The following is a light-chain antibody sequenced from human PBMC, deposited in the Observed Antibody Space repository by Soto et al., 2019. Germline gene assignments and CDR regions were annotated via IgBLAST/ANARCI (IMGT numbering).Light chain of an antibody. Sequence: EIVMTQSPATLSVSPGERATLSCRASQSVSSNLAWYQQKPGQAPRLLIYGASTRATGIPARFSGSGSGTEFTLTISSLQSEAVAVYYCQQYNNWPPVTFGGGTKVEIK. J-gene: IGKJ4*01. CDR3: QQYNNWPPVT. CDR1: QSVSSN. CDR2: GAS. V-gene: IGKV3-15*01.